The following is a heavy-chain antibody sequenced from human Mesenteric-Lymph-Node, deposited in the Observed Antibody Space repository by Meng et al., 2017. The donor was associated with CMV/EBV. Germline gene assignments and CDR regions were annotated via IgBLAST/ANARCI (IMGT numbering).Heavy chain of an antibody. J-gene: IGHJ5*02. V-gene: IGHV4-39*01. Sequence: QLQLKESGPGLVKPSETLSFTCPVSGGSISSSSYYWGWIRPPPGKGLGWIGSIYYSGSTYYNPSLKSRVTISVDTSKNQFSLKLSSVTAADTAVYYCARPHYYGSGSSPWFDPWGQGTLVTVSS. D-gene: IGHD3-10*01. CDR3: ARPHYYGSGSSPWFDP. CDR2: IYYSGST. CDR1: GGSISSSSYY.